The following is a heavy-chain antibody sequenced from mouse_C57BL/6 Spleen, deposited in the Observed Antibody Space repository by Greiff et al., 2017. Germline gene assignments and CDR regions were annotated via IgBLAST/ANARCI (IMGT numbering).Heavy chain of an antibody. J-gene: IGHJ2*01. CDR3: ARNRIYYDEGYFDY. Sequence: QVHVKQSGPGLVQPSQSLSITCTVSGFSLTSYGVHWVRQSPGKGLEWLGVIWSGGSTDYNAAFISRLSISKDNSKSQVFFKMNSLQADDTAIYYCARNRIYYDEGYFDYWGQGTTLTVSS. CDR2: IWSGGST. D-gene: IGHD2-4*01. CDR1: GFSLTSYG. V-gene: IGHV2-2*01.